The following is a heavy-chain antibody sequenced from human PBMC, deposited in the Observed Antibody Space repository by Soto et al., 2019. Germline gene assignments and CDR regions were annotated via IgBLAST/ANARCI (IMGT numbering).Heavy chain of an antibody. V-gene: IGHV5-51*01. D-gene: IGHD2-2*01. J-gene: IGHJ5*01. CDR3: ARGYCTTTRCHRWFHS. Sequence: GEALKISCTGVGYSFTSYWIGWVRQMPGKGLEWMGIIYPGDSDTRYSPSFQGQVTISADKSITTAYLQWSSLKASDTAMYYCARGYCTTTRCHRWFHSRDQGTL. CDR1: GYSFTSYW. CDR2: IYPGDSDT.